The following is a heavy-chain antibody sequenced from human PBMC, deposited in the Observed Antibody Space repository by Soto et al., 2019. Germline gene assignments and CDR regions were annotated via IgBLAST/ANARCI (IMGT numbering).Heavy chain of an antibody. CDR1: GGSVRSGSYY. J-gene: IGHJ6*02. CDR2: IYSRGNT. Sequence: SETLSLTCTVSGGSVRSGSYYWTWIRLPPGKGLEWIGHIYSRGNTNFNPSLKSRVTMSIDTSKNQFSLKLNSVTAADTALYYCARDPFLITLSGEIFYYGLDVWGQGTTVTVSS. V-gene: IGHV4-61*01. D-gene: IGHD3-3*01. CDR3: ARDPFLITLSGEIFYYGLDV.